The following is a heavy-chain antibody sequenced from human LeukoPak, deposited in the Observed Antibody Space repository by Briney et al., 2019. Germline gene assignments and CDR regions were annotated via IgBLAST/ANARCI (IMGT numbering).Heavy chain of an antibody. Sequence: SETLSLTCTVSGGSISSYYWSWIRQPPGKGLEWIGYIYYSGSTNYNPSLKSRVTISVDTSKNQFSLKLSFVTAADTAVYYCARSLLWFGEPGDAFDIWGQGTMVTVSS. V-gene: IGHV4-59*01. D-gene: IGHD3-10*01. CDR3: ARSLLWFGEPGDAFDI. CDR2: IYYSGST. CDR1: GGSISSYY. J-gene: IGHJ3*02.